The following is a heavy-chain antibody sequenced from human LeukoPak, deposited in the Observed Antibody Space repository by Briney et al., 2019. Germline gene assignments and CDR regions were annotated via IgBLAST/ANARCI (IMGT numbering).Heavy chain of an antibody. J-gene: IGHJ4*02. D-gene: IGHD5-12*01. CDR2: IYYSGST. CDR3: ARLGGYEFDY. CDR1: GGSISSYY. Sequence: PSETLSLTCTVSGGSISSYYWSWIRQPPGKGLEWIGYIYYSGSTNYNPSLKGRVTISVDTSKNQFSLKLSSVTAADTAVYYCARLGGYEFDYWGQGTLVTVSS. V-gene: IGHV4-59*08.